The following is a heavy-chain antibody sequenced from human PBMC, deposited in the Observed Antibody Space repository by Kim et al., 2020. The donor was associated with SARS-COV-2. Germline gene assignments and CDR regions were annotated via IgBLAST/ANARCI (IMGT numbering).Heavy chain of an antibody. CDR2: ISRSSNTI. Sequence: GGSLRLSCAASGFTFSSYNMNWVRQAPGKGLEWVSYISRSSNTIYYADSVKGRFTISRDNAKNSLYLQMNSLRDEDTAVYYCARDEYYYDSSGSYYGMDVWGQETTVTVSS. V-gene: IGHV3-48*02. CDR1: GFTFSSYN. CDR3: ARDEYYYDSSGSYYGMDV. D-gene: IGHD3-22*01. J-gene: IGHJ6*02.